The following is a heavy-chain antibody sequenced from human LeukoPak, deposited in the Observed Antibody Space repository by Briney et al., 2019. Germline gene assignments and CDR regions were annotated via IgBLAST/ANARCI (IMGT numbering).Heavy chain of an antibody. CDR3: ARDRQLADY. V-gene: IGHV3-11*01. Sequence: NPGGSRRLFGAASGFTFSDYYMSWIRQAPGKGLEWVSYISSSGSTIYYADSVKGRFTISRDNAKNSLYLQMNSLRAEDTAVYYCARDRQLADYWGQGTLVTVSS. J-gene: IGHJ4*02. D-gene: IGHD6-13*01. CDR1: GFTFSDYY. CDR2: ISSSGSTI.